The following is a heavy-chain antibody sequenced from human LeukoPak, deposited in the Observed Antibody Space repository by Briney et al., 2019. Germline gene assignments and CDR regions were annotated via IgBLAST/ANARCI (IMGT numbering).Heavy chain of an antibody. D-gene: IGHD1-1*01. CDR1: GFTYDDHG. CDR3: ARDVSWGTSYFDY. J-gene: IGHJ4*02. Sequence: RPGGSLRLSCKASGFTYDDHGMSRVRQAPGKGLEWVSNINWNGGSTGYVDSVKGRFTISRDNGKNSLYLQMNSLRVEDTAFYYCARDVSWGTSYFDYWGQGILVTVSS. V-gene: IGHV3-20*04. CDR2: INWNGGST.